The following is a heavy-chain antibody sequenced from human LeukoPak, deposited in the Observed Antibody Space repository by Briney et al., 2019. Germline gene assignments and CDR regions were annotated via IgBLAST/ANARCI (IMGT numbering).Heavy chain of an antibody. Sequence: SETLSLTCTVSGGSISSYYWSWIRQPPGKGLEWIGYIYYSGSTNYNPSLRSRVTISVDTSKNQCSLKLSSVTAADTAVYYCARDSGGWYWDYWGQGTLVTVSS. D-gene: IGHD6-19*01. J-gene: IGHJ4*02. CDR2: IYYSGST. CDR3: ARDSGGWYWDY. CDR1: GGSISSYY. V-gene: IGHV4-59*01.